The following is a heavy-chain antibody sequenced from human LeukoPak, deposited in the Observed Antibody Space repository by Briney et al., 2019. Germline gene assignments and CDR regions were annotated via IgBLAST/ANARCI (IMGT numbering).Heavy chain of an antibody. CDR3: ARELGYCSGGSCYGGYYFDY. J-gene: IGHJ4*02. Sequence: GASVKVSCEASGGTFSSYAISWVRQAPGQGLGWMGGIIPIFGTANYAQKFQGRVTITADESTSTAYMELSSLRSEDTAVYYCARELGYCSGGSCYGGYYFDYWGQGTLVTVSS. V-gene: IGHV1-69*13. D-gene: IGHD2-15*01. CDR1: GGTFSSYA. CDR2: IIPIFGTA.